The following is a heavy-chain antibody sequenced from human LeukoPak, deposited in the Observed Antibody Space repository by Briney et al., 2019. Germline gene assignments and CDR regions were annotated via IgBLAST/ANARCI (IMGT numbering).Heavy chain of an antibody. J-gene: IGHJ4*02. Sequence: PGGSLRLSCAASGFTFDDYAMHWVRQAPGKGLEWVSSINWNGGSTSYADSVKGRFTISRDNAKNSLYLQMNNLRAEDTALYYCARDALYDSSGYYHDYWGQGTLVTVSS. CDR3: ARDALYDSSGYYHDY. CDR1: GFTFDDYA. V-gene: IGHV3-20*04. CDR2: INWNGGST. D-gene: IGHD3-22*01.